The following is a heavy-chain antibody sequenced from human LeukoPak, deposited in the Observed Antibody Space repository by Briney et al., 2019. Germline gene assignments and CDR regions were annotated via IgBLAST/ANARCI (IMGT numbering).Heavy chain of an antibody. D-gene: IGHD3-10*02. CDR1: GFTFSNHN. V-gene: IGHV3-48*03. J-gene: IGHJ6*04. CDR2: ISSSGSTI. Sequence: GGSLRLSCAASGFTFSNHNMDWVRQAPGKGLEWISYISSSGSTIYYADSVKGRFTISRDNAKNSLYLQMNSLRAEDTAVYYCAELGITMIGGVWGKGTTVTISS. CDR3: AELGITMIGGV.